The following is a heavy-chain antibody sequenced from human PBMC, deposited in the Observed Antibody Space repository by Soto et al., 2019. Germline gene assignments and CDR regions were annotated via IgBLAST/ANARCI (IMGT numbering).Heavy chain of an antibody. CDR1: GFTFSGYS. V-gene: IGHV3-23*01. Sequence: GGSLRLSCAASGFTFSGYSMSWVRQAPGKGLEWVSAISGSGGSTYYADSVKGRFTISRDNSKNTLYLQMNSLRAEDTAVYYCAKVRWNDGGPFDYWGQGTLVTVSS. J-gene: IGHJ4*02. CDR2: ISGSGGST. CDR3: AKVRWNDGGPFDY. D-gene: IGHD1-1*01.